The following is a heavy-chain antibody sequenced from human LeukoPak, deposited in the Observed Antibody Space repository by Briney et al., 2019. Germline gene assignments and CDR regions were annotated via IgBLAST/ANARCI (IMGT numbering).Heavy chain of an antibody. J-gene: IGHJ4*02. Sequence: GGSLRLSCAASGFTFSRHWMSWVRQAPGKGLEWVANIKQDGSQYYVDSVRGRFIISRDNAKNSLYLQMNSLRAEDTAVYYCARVAPGGQWLVPDCDYWGQGTLVTVSS. CDR3: ARVAPGGQWLVPDCDY. CDR2: IKQDGSQ. V-gene: IGHV3-7*01. D-gene: IGHD6-19*01. CDR1: GFTFSRHW.